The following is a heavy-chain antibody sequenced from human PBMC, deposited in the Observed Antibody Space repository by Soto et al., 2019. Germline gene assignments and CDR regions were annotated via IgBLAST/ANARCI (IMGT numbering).Heavy chain of an antibody. J-gene: IGHJ4*02. Sequence: ASVKVSCKASGYTFTSYYMHWVRQAPGQGLEWMGIINPSGGSTSYAQKFQGRVTMTRDTSTSTVYMELSSLRSEDTAVYYCARDREMAISGVVTTFDYWGQGTLVTVSS. CDR3: ARDREMAISGVVTTFDY. D-gene: IGHD3-3*01. CDR1: GYTFTSYY. V-gene: IGHV1-46*01. CDR2: INPSGGST.